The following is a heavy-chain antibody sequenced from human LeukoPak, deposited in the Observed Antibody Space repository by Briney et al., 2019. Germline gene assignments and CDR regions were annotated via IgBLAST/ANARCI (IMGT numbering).Heavy chain of an antibody. V-gene: IGHV4-61*01. CDR2: IYYSGST. D-gene: IGHD5-18*01. J-gene: IGHJ5*02. Sequence: SGPALVKPTQTLTLTCTFSGFSLSTSRMCVSWIRQPPGKGLEWIGYIYYSGSTNYNPSLKSRVTISVDTSKNQFSLKLSSVTAADTAVYYCARDRGGGYSYGYNWFDPWGQGTLVTVSS. CDR1: GFSLSTSRMC. CDR3: ARDRGGGYSYGYNWFDP.